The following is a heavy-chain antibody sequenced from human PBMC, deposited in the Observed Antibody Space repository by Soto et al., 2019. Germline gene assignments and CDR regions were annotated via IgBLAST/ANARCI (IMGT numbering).Heavy chain of an antibody. D-gene: IGHD1-26*01. Sequence: EVQLVESGGGLVQPGGSLRLSCTASGFTFNNKWMHWVRQAPGKGLVWVSRIDGYSTTTNYADSVKGRFTISRDNAKNKVFLHVNSLTDEETAVYYCARGGAMGVDYWGQGTLVTVSS. CDR1: GFTFNNKW. V-gene: IGHV3-74*01. CDR3: ARGGAMGVDY. CDR2: IDGYSTTT. J-gene: IGHJ4*02.